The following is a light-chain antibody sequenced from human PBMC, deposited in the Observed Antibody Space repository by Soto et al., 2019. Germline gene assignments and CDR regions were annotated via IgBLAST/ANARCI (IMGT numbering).Light chain of an antibody. CDR2: EVT. CDR3: SSYRRSNILV. CDR1: SSDIGGYNY. V-gene: IGLV2-14*01. Sequence: QSVLTQPASVSGSPGQSITISCTGTSSDIGGYNYVSWYQQHPGKTPKLVIYEVTSRPSGVSNRFSGSKSGNTASLTISGLQAGDEADYYCSSYRRSNILVFGGGTKLTVL. J-gene: IGLJ2*01.